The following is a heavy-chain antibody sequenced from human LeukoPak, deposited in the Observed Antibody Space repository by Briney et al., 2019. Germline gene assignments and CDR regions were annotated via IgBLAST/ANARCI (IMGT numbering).Heavy chain of an antibody. CDR2: IYYSGST. CDR3: ARLYYDSSGYYQICYFDY. D-gene: IGHD3-22*01. Sequence: SETLSLTCTVSGRSISSSSYYWGWIRQPPGKGLEWIGSIYYSGSTYYKPSLKSRVTISVDTSKNQFSLNLSSVTAADTAVYYCARLYYDSSGYYQICYFDYWGQGTLVTVSS. J-gene: IGHJ4*02. V-gene: IGHV4-39*01. CDR1: GRSISSSSYY.